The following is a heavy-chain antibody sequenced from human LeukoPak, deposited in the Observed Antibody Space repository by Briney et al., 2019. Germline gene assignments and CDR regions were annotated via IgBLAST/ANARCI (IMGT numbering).Heavy chain of an antibody. D-gene: IGHD2-21*02. Sequence: ASVKVPCKASGYTFTSYGISWVRQAPGQGLEWMGWISAYNGNTNYAQKLQGRVTMTTDTSTSTAYMELRSLRSDDTAVYYCARARAYCGGDCYSDYWGQGTLVTVSS. CDR3: ARARAYCGGDCYSDY. J-gene: IGHJ4*02. CDR2: ISAYNGNT. V-gene: IGHV1-18*01. CDR1: GYTFTSYG.